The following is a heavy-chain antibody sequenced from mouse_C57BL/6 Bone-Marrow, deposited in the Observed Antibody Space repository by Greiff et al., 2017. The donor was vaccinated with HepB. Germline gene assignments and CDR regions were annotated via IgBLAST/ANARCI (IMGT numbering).Heavy chain of an antibody. D-gene: IGHD4-1*02. CDR2: ISYDGSN. V-gene: IGHV3-6*01. CDR3: AVQLGPYFDY. CDR1: GYSITSGYY. J-gene: IGHJ2*01. Sequence: ESGPGLVKPSQSLSLTCSVTGYSITSGYYWNWIRQFPGNKLEWMGYISYDGSNNYNPSLKNRISITRDTSKNQFFLKLNSVTTEDTATYYCAVQLGPYFDYWGQGTTLTVSS.